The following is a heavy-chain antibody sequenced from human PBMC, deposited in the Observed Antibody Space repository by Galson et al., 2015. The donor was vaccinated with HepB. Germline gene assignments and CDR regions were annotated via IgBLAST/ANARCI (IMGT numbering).Heavy chain of an antibody. CDR1: GFTFSSYW. J-gene: IGHJ3*02. CDR3: ARAYSSGWYGRDDAFDI. D-gene: IGHD6-19*01. Sequence: SLRLSCAASGFTFSSYWMSWVRQAPGKGLEWVANIKQDGSEKYYVDSVKGRFTISRDNAKNSLYLQMNSLRAEDTAVYYCARAYSSGWYGRDDAFDIWGQGTMVTVSS. V-gene: IGHV3-7*03. CDR2: IKQDGSEK.